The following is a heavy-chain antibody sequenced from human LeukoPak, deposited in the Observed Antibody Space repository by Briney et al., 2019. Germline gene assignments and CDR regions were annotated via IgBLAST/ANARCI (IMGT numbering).Heavy chain of an antibody. D-gene: IGHD6-13*01. Sequence: GGSLRLSCAASGFTFTTAWMSWVRQAPGKGLEWVGRIKGTNDGGTADYPAPGKGRFIISRDDSKNTLYLPMNSLKAEDTAVYYCSTDWSSSSHWGQGTLVTVSS. CDR3: STDWSSSSH. J-gene: IGHJ4*02. CDR2: IKGTNDGGTA. V-gene: IGHV3-15*01. CDR1: GFTFTTAW.